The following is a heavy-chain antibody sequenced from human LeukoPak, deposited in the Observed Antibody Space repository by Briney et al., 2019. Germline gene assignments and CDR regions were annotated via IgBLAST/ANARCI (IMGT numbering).Heavy chain of an antibody. CDR1: GYTFTGYY. CDR3: ARGLVGYDPNWFDP. CDR2: INPNSGGT. J-gene: IGHJ5*02. D-gene: IGHD5-18*01. Sequence: ASVKVSCKASGYTFTGYYMHWVRQAPGQGLEWMGWINPNSGGTSYAQKFQGRVTMTRDTSISTAYMELSRLRSDDTAVYYCARGLVGYDPNWFDPWGQGTLVTVSS. V-gene: IGHV1-2*02.